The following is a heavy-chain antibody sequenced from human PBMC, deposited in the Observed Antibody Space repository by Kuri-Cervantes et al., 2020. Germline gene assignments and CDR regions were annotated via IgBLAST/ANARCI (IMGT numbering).Heavy chain of an antibody. Sequence: SVKVSCKASVGTFSSYAISWVRQAPGQGLEWMGGIIPIFGTANYAQKFQGRVTITADKSASTAYMELSSLRSEDTAVYYGARPRGVEGRENYFDYWGQGTLVTVSS. CDR2: IIPIFGTA. CDR1: VGTFSSYA. V-gene: IGHV1-69*06. CDR3: ARPRGVEGRENYFDY. D-gene: IGHD3-10*01. J-gene: IGHJ4*02.